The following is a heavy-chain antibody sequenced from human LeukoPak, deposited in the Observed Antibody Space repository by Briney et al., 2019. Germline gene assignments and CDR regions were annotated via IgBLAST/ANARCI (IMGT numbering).Heavy chain of an antibody. D-gene: IGHD2-2*01. CDR2: ISGRGVGT. Sequence: GGSLRLSCAPSGLTFSSYTMGWVRQAPGEGGEWVSAISGRGVGTSYADSVKPRFNISKDNSKNTLSLQMNSLTAEDTDVYYCSKYRHDQLLAPSFDYRGQGALVTVSS. CDR3: SKYRHDQLLAPSFDY. V-gene: IGHV3-23*01. CDR1: GLTFSSYT. J-gene: IGHJ4*02.